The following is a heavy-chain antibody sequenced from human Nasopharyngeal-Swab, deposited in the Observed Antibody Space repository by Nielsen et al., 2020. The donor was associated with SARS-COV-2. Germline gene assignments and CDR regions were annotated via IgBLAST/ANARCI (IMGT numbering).Heavy chain of an antibody. J-gene: IGHJ4*02. D-gene: IGHD3-3*01. Sequence: ASVKVSCKASGYTFTGYYMHWVRQAPGRGLEWMGRINPNSGGTNYAQKFQGRVTMTRDTSISTAYMELSRLRSDDTAVYYCARGPYDFWSDLTGPDYWGQGTLVTVSS. V-gene: IGHV1-2*06. CDR3: ARGPYDFWSDLTGPDY. CDR1: GYTFTGYY. CDR2: INPNSGGT.